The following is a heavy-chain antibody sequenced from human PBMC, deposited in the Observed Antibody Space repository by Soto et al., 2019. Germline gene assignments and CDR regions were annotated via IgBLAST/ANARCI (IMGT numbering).Heavy chain of an antibody. V-gene: IGHV4-31*03. D-gene: IGHD6-6*01. CDR1: GGSISSGGYY. J-gene: IGHJ6*02. CDR2: IYYSGST. Sequence: SETLSLTCTVSGGSISSGGYYWSWIRQHPGKGLEWIGYIYYSGSTYYNPSLKSRVTISVDTSKNQFSLKLSSVTAADTAGYYCARDQPIAARPPPFFDYGMDVWGQGTTVTVSS. CDR3: ARDQPIAARPPPFFDYGMDV.